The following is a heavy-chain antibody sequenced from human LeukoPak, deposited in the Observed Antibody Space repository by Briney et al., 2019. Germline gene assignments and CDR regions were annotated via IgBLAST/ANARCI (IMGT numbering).Heavy chain of an antibody. V-gene: IGHV3-23*01. D-gene: IGHD1-26*01. Sequence: GGSLRLSCAASGFTFSDYAMTWVRQAPGKGLEWVSVIRSDGSTNHADSVKGRFTISRDNSKNTLYLQMNNLRAEDTAMYYCAREMYSGMYNDAFDIWGQGTKVTVSS. CDR2: IRSDGST. J-gene: IGHJ3*02. CDR1: GFTFSDYA. CDR3: AREMYSGMYNDAFDI.